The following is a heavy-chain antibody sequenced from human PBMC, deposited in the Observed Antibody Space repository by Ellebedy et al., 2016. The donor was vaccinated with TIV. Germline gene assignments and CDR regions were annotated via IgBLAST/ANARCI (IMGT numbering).Heavy chain of an antibody. V-gene: IGHV3-11*06. CDR1: GFSFSDFY. J-gene: IGHJ4*02. CDR3: ARGGTFGGY. D-gene: IGHD2/OR15-2a*01. Sequence: PGGSLRLSCAASGFSFSDFYMSWIRQAPGKGVEWISYISSTSGYTYYADSVRGRFTISRDKSKNTLHLQMNSLRAEDTAVYYCARGGTFGGYWGRGTLVTVSS. CDR2: ISSTSGYT.